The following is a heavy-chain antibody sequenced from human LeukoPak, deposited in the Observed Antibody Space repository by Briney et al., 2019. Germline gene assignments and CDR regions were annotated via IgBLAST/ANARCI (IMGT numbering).Heavy chain of an antibody. D-gene: IGHD2-2*01. V-gene: IGHV3-23*01. J-gene: IGHJ4*02. CDR1: GFTFSSYG. Sequence: GGSLRLSCAASGFTFSSYGMHWVRQAPGKGLEWVSAISGSGGSTYNADSVKGRFTLSRDNSKNTLYLQINSLRAEDTAVYYCAKPSCCSGTSCDPVDYWGQGTLVTVSS. CDR3: AKPSCCSGTSCDPVDY. CDR2: ISGSGGST.